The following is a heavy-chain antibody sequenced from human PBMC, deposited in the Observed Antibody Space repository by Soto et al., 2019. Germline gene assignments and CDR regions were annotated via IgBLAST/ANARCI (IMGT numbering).Heavy chain of an antibody. V-gene: IGHV1-8*01. CDR3: ARVAVAARPRWYNWFDP. D-gene: IGHD2-15*01. CDR2: MNPNSGET. J-gene: IGHJ5*02. Sequence: QEQLVQSGAEVKKPGASVKVSCKTSGYTFTDYDINWVRQATGQGLEWIGWMNPNSGETGYAQKFQGRVTMPRSASLSTAYLELSSLRSEDTDVYYCARVAVAARPRWYNWFDPWGQGTLVTVSS. CDR1: GYTFTDYD.